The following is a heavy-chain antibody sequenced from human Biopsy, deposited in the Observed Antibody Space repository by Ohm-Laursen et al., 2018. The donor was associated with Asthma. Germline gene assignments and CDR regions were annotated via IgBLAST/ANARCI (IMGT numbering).Heavy chain of an antibody. Sequence: SLRLSCAASGFTFNEYNMHWVRQVQGKGLEWVSLISWDGGRKYYGASVKGRFTISRDNSRNTLHLQMNSLRAEDTAVYYCPKDVFPGWEVRRGPDYWGQGTLVTVSA. CDR2: ISWDGGRK. D-gene: IGHD1-26*01. CDR3: PKDVFPGWEVRRGPDY. J-gene: IGHJ4*02. V-gene: IGHV3-43*01. CDR1: GFTFNEYN.